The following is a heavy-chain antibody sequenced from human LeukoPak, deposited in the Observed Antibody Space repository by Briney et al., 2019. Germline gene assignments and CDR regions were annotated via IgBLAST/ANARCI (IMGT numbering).Heavy chain of an antibody. CDR1: GFSFSSYD. D-gene: IGHD3-10*01. CDR2: IRYDGNIK. Sequence: GGSLRLSCAASGFSFSSYDMHWVRQAPGKGLEWVAFIRYDGNIKDFAGSVKGRFAISRDSSKNTLYLQMNSLRSEDTAVYYCAADVPTNPYGSGSFQFDYWGQGTLVTVSS. J-gene: IGHJ4*02. CDR3: AADVPTNPYGSGSFQFDY. V-gene: IGHV3-30*02.